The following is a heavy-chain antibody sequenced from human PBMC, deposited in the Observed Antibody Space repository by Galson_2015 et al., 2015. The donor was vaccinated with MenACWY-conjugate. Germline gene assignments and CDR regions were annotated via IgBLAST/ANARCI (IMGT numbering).Heavy chain of an antibody. J-gene: IGHJ3*02. Sequence: SLRLSCAASGFTFSTSWMSWVRQAPGKGLEWVANIKQDGSEKYYVDSVKGRFTISRDNAKNSLFLLLNSLRAEDTAVYYCARDLPPYSGVWYDAFDIWGPGTMVIVSS. CDR2: IKQDGSEK. CDR1: GFTFSTSW. D-gene: IGHD6-19*01. V-gene: IGHV3-7*03. CDR3: ARDLPPYSGVWYDAFDI.